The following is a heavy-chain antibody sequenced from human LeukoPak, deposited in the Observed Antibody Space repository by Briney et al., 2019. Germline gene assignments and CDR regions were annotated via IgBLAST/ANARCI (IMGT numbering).Heavy chain of an antibody. CDR1: GFTSSSYA. J-gene: IGHJ6*02. CDR3: ARDFSYYGMDV. Sequence: GRSLRLSCAASGFTSSSYAMHWVRQAPGKGLEWVAVISYDGSNKYYADSVKGRFTISRDNSKNTLYLQMNSLRAEDTAVYYCARDFSYYGMDVWGQGTTVTVSS. CDR2: ISYDGSNK. V-gene: IGHV3-30-3*01. D-gene: IGHD3-3*01.